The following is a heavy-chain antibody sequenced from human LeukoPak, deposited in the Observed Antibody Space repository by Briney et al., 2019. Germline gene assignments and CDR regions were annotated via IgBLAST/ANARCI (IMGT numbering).Heavy chain of an antibody. CDR1: GGSFRGYH. CDR3: ARGNYDYYDH. V-gene: IGHV4-34*01. CDR2: INHSGST. Sequence: SETLSLTCAVYGGSFRGYHWSWIRQPPGKGLEWIGEINHSGSTNYNPSLKSRVTISVDTSKNQFSLKVSSVTAADTAVYYCARGNYDYYDHWGQGTLVTVSS. J-gene: IGHJ4*02. D-gene: IGHD1-7*01.